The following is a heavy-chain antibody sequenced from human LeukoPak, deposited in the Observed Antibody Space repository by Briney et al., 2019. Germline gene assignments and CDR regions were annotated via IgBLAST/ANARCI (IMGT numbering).Heavy chain of an antibody. V-gene: IGHV1-69*05. CDR3: ARDVWSGYLDY. Sequence: ASVKVSCKASGGTFSSYAISWVRQAPGQGLEWMGGIIPIFGTANYAQKFQGRVTITTDESTSIAYMELSSLRSEDTAVYYCARDVWSGYLDYWGQGTLVTVSS. CDR2: IIPIFGTA. J-gene: IGHJ4*02. D-gene: IGHD3-3*01. CDR1: GGTFSSYA.